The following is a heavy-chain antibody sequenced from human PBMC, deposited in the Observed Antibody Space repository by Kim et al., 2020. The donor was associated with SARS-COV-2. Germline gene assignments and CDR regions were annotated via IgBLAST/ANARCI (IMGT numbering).Heavy chain of an antibody. CDR3: AKCLGSRLKSVGGLEDAFEI. D-gene: IGHD3-16*01. CDR1: GFTFSNYG. Sequence: GGSLRLSCAASGFTFSNYGMSWVRQTPGKGLEWVSRIVANGVRTYYADSVKGRFTTSRDNSRDTLYLQMDSLRAEDTAVYYCAKCLGSRLKSVGGLEDAFEIWGQGTMVSVSS. J-gene: IGHJ3*02. V-gene: IGHV3-23*01. CDR2: IVANGVRT.